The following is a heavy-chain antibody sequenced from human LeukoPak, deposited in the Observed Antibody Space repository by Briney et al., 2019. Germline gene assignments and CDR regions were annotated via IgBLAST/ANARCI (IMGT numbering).Heavy chain of an antibody. CDR3: ARDPRYSSSWYIAFDI. V-gene: IGHV1-69*05. CDR1: GGTFSSYA. CDR2: IIPIFGTA. J-gene: IGHJ3*02. D-gene: IGHD6-13*01. Sequence: SVKVSCKASGGTFSSYAISWVRQAPGQGLEWMGRIIPIFGTANYAQKFQGRVTITTDESTSTAYMELSSLRSDDTAVYYCARDPRYSSSWYIAFDIWGQGTMVTVSS.